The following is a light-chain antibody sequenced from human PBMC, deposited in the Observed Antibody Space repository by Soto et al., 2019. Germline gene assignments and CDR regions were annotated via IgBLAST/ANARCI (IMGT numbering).Light chain of an antibody. CDR1: SSDVGNYKY. CDR3: FSYTSSGTYV. J-gene: IGLJ1*01. V-gene: IGLV2-14*01. CDR2: EVS. Sequence: QPALTQPASVSGSPGQSITISFTGTSSDVGNYKYVSWYQQHPGKAPKLMIYEVSNRPSGVSNCFSGSKSGNTASLTISGLQAEDETDYYCFSYTSSGTYVFGTGTKVTV.